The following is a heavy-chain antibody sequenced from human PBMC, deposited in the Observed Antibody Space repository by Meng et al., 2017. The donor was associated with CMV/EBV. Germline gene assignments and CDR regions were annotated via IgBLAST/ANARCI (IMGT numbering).Heavy chain of an antibody. CDR1: GSTFSSYE. V-gene: IGHV3-48*03. CDR2: ISSSGSTI. D-gene: IGHD2-2*01. J-gene: IGHJ6*02. CDR3: ARDGPIVVVRGHYGMDV. Sequence: GESLKISCAASGSTFSSYEMNWVRQAPGKGLEWVSYISSSGSTIYYADSVKGRFTISRDNAKNSLYLQMNSLRAEDTAVYYCARDGPIVVVRGHYGMDVWGQGTTVTVSS.